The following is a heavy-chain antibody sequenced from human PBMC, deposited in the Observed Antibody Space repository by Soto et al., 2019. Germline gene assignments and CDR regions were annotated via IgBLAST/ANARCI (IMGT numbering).Heavy chain of an antibody. J-gene: IGHJ6*02. V-gene: IGHV3-30*18. D-gene: IGHD6-19*01. CDR3: AKDLGQWLVGIYYYGMDV. CDR2: ISYDGSNK. CDR1: VFTFSSYG. Sequence: WWSLRLSCSASVFTFSSYGMHWFRQAPGKGLEWVAVISYDGSNKYYADSVKGRFTISRDNSKNTLYLQMNSLRAEDTAVYYCAKDLGQWLVGIYYYGMDVWGQGTTVTVSS.